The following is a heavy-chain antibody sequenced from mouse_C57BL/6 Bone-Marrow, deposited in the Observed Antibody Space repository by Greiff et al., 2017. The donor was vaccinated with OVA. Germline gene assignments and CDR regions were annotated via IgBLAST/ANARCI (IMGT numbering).Heavy chain of an antibody. CDR3: ARRRDYYGGAMDY. Sequence: EVQLVESGGGLVQPGGSLKLSCAASGFTFSDYYMYWVRQTPEKRLEWVAYISNGGGSTYYPDTVKGRFTISRDNAKNTLYLQMSRLKSEDTAMYYCARRRDYYGGAMDYWGQGTSVTVSS. J-gene: IGHJ4*01. CDR2: ISNGGGST. D-gene: IGHD1-1*01. CDR1: GFTFSDYY. V-gene: IGHV5-12*01.